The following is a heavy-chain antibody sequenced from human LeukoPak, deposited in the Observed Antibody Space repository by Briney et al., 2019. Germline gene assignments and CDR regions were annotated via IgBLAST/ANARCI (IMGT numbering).Heavy chain of an antibody. CDR2: IYYSGST. Sequence: SETLSLTCTVSGGSINNYYWSWIRQPPGKGLEWIGYIYYSGSTNYKPSLKSRVTISVDRSRNQFSLKLSSVPAADTAVYYCARGPYYDSSGFDWWGQGTLVTVSS. CDR1: GGSINNYY. D-gene: IGHD3-22*01. V-gene: IGHV4-59*01. CDR3: ARGPYYDSSGFDW. J-gene: IGHJ5*01.